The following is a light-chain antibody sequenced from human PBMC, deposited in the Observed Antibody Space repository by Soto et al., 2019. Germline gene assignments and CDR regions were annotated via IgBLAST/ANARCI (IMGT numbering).Light chain of an antibody. CDR1: QSVSSN. CDR3: QQDNSWPPIT. Sequence: EIVLTQSPATLSLPPGARATLSCLASQSVSSNLPWYQQRPGQAPRLVIYGASTRATGIPDRFSGGGSGTEFTLTISSLQSEDFAVYYCQQDNSWPPITFGQGTRRRL. V-gene: IGKV3-15*01. CDR2: GAS. J-gene: IGKJ5*01.